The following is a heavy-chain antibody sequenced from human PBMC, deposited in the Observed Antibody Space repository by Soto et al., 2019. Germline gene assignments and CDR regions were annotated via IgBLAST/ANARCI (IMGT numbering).Heavy chain of an antibody. CDR3: ARVATVTTFDY. J-gene: IGHJ4*02. D-gene: IGHD4-17*01. CDR1: GVSISSYY. V-gene: IGHV4-59*01. Sequence: AETLSLTCTVSGVSISSYYWSWIRQPPGKGLEWVGYIYYSGSTNYNPSLKSRVTISVDTSKNQLSLKLSDVTAADTAVYYCARVATVTTFDYWGQGTLVTVSS. CDR2: IYYSGST.